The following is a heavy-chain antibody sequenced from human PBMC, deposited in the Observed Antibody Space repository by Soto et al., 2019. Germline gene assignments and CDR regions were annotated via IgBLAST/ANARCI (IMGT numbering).Heavy chain of an antibody. Sequence: QVQLVQSGAEVKKPGSSVKVSCKASGGTFSSYAISWVRQAPGQGLEWMGGIIPIFGTANYAQKFQGRVTITADESTSTAYMELSSLRSEDTAVYYCARAPGYCTNGGCNYYYYGMDVWGQGTTFTVSS. CDR3: ARAPGYCTNGGCNYYYYGMDV. D-gene: IGHD2-8*01. V-gene: IGHV1-69*01. J-gene: IGHJ6*02. CDR2: IIPIFGTA. CDR1: GGTFSSYA.